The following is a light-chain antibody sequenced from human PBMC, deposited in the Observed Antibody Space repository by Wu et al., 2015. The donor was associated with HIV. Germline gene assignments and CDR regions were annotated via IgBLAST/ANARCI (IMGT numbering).Light chain of an antibody. CDR3: QHRTSWPFT. Sequence: EIVMTQSPATLSVSPGERATLSCRASQSVSSNLAWYQQKPGQAPRLLIYGASTRASGIPARFSGSGSGTEFTLTISSLEPEDFAVYYCQHRTSWPFTFGPGTKVDIK. V-gene: IGKV3-15*01. CDR1: QSVSSN. J-gene: IGKJ3*01. CDR2: GAS.